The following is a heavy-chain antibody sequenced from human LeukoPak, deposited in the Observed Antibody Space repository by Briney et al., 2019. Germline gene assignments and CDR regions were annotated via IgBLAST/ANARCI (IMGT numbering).Heavy chain of an antibody. V-gene: IGHV4-61*02. CDR1: GGSISSGSYY. D-gene: IGHD3-10*01. J-gene: IGHJ5*02. CDR2: IYTSGST. CDR3: ASSFRAYGSGSYGFDP. Sequence: SQTLSLTCTVSGGSISSGSYYWSWIRRPAGKGLEWIGRIYTSGSTNYNPSLKSRVTISVDTSKNQFSPKLSSVTAADTAVYYCASSFRAYGSGSYGFDPWGQGTLVTVSS.